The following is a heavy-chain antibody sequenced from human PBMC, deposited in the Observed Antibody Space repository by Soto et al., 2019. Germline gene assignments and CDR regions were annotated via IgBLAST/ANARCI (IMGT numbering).Heavy chain of an antibody. J-gene: IGHJ4*02. CDR1: GFTFSSYA. CDR3: ARDYYDSRGIFDY. D-gene: IGHD3-22*01. CDR2: ISYDGSNK. Sequence: GGSLRLSCAASGFTFSSYAMHWVRQAPGKGLEWVAVISYDGSNKYYADSVKGRFTISRDNSKNTLYLQMNSLRAEDTAVYYCARDYYDSRGIFDYWGQGTLVTVSS. V-gene: IGHV3-30-3*01.